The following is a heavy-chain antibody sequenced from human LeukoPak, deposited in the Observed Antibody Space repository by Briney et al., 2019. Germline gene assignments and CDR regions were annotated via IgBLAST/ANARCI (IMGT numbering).Heavy chain of an antibody. CDR1: GYTFTSYG. J-gene: IGHJ6*03. V-gene: IGHV1-18*01. Sequence: GGSVKVSCKASGYTFTSYGISWVRQAPGQGLEWMGWISAYNGNTRYAQKLQGRVTMTTDSSTSTAYLELRSLRSDDTAVYYCARGVGYYDSSGYYYLHGLKYYYYYYMDVWGKGTTVTISS. D-gene: IGHD3-22*01. CDR3: ARGVGYYDSSGYYYLHGLKYYYYYYMDV. CDR2: ISAYNGNT.